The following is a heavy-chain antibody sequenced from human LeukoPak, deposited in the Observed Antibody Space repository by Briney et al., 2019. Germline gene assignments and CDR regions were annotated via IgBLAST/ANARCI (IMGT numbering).Heavy chain of an antibody. J-gene: IGHJ6*03. Sequence: GRSLRLSCAASGFTFSSYSMHWVRQAPGKGLEWVAVISYDGSNKYYADSVKGRFTISRDNSRNTLYLQMNSLRAEDTAVYYCARDGPRIAARPGYYYYYMDVWGKGTTVTVSS. CDR2: ISYDGSNK. V-gene: IGHV3-30*01. CDR3: ARDGPRIAARPGYYYYYMDV. CDR1: GFTFSSYS. D-gene: IGHD6-6*01.